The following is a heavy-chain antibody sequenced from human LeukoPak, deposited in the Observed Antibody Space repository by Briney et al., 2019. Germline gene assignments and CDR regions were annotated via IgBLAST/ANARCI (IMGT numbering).Heavy chain of an antibody. CDR1: GFTFSSYA. CDR3: VKARTSIITGTFDI. J-gene: IGHJ3*02. Sequence: GGSLRLSCSASGFTFSSYAMHWVRQAPGKGLEYVSSISSNGGSTYYADSVKSRFTISRDNSKNTLYLQMTSLRAEDTAVCYCVKARTSIITGTFDIWGQGTMVTVSS. D-gene: IGHD2-8*02. CDR2: ISSNGGST. V-gene: IGHV3-64D*06.